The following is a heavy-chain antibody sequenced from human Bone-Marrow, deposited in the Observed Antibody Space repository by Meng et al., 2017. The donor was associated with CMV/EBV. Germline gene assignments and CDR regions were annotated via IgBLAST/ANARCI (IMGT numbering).Heavy chain of an antibody. J-gene: IGHJ6*02. D-gene: IGHD6-6*01. Sequence: GESLKISCAASGFTFSSYGMHWVRQAPGKGLEWVAFIRYDGSNKYYADSVKGRFTISRDNSKNTLYLQMNSLRAEDTAVYYCAKFHGAMQLVYYVMDFWGQGTTVTVSS. V-gene: IGHV3-30*02. CDR2: IRYDGSNK. CDR1: GFTFSSYG. CDR3: AKFHGAMQLVYYVMDF.